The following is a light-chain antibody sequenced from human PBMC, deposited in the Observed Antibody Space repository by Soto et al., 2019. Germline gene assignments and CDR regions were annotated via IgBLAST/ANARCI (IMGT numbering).Light chain of an antibody. CDR2: TTS. J-gene: IGKJ3*01. CDR3: QQCGGSPLFS. V-gene: IGKV3-20*01. CDR1: QSVTSSC. Sequence: EIVLTQSPGTLSLSPWERATLSCTASQSVTSSCLAWYQRKPGQAPRLLIHTTSTRATDIPDRFSGSGSGTDFTLTISRLEPEDFAVYYCQQCGGSPLFSFGPGTRVDI.